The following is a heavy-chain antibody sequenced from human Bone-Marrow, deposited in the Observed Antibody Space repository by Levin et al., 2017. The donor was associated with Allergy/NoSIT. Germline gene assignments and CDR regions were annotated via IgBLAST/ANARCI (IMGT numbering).Heavy chain of an antibody. V-gene: IGHV4-59*01. Sequence: SQTLSLTCTVSGGSIRSDYWSWIRQPPGKGLEWIGYMYYSGSTNYHPSLKSRVTISADTSKNQFSLKLSSVTAGDTAVYYCARSNSIGAAGYYYGMDVWGQGTTVTVSS. CDR1: GGSIRSDY. J-gene: IGHJ6*02. CDR3: ARSNSIGAAGYYYGMDV. CDR2: MYYSGST. D-gene: IGHD6-13*01.